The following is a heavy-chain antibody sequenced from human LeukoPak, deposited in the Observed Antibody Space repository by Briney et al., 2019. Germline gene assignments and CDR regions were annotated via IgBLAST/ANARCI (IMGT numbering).Heavy chain of an antibody. V-gene: IGHV4-34*01. CDR2: INHSGST. Sequence: SETLSLTCAVYGGSFSGYYWSWIRQPPGKGLEWIGEINHSGSTNYNPSLKSRVTISVDTSKNQFSQKLSSVTAADTAVYYCARGRNPRTAGYCSGGSCYGIGMDVWGQGTTVTVSS. CDR1: GGSFSGYY. D-gene: IGHD2-15*01. CDR3: ARGRNPRTAGYCSGGSCYGIGMDV. J-gene: IGHJ6*02.